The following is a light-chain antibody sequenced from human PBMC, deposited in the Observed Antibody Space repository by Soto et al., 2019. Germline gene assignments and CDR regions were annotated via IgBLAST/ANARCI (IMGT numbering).Light chain of an antibody. J-gene: IGKJ5*01. Sequence: DIQMTQSPSTLSASVGDRVTITCRASQSISSWLAWYQQKPGKAPKLLIYKASTLKSGVPSRFSGSGSGTEFTLTISSLQPDDFATYYCQQSYSTTITFGQGTRLEIK. CDR1: QSISSW. CDR2: KAS. V-gene: IGKV1-5*03. CDR3: QQSYSTTIT.